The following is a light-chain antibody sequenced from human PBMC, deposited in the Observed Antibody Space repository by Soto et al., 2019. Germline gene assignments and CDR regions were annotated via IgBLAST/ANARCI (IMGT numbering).Light chain of an antibody. CDR1: SSNIGAGFD. V-gene: IGLV1-40*01. J-gene: IGLJ2*01. CDR3: QSYDSSLSGWL. CDR2: DNT. Sequence: QSVLTQPPSVSGAPGKRVTISCTGSSSNIGAGFDVHWYQHLPGTAPKPLIDDNTNRPSGVPDRFSGSKSGTSASLAITGLQAEDEADSYCQSYDSSLSGWLFGGGTKLTVL.